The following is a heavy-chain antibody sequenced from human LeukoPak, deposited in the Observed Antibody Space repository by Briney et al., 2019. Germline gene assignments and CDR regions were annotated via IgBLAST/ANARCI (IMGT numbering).Heavy chain of an antibody. CDR2: IGTTGDT. J-gene: IGHJ3*02. Sequence: HPGGSLRLSCAASGFIFSSYDFHWVRQPTGKGLEWVSAIGTTGDTYYSDSVKGRFTISRENAKSSLYLQMNSLRVGDTAVYFCVRVKGGNSDWSRDAFDIWGQGTMVAVSS. D-gene: IGHD3-9*01. CDR1: GFIFSSYD. V-gene: IGHV3-13*04. CDR3: VRVKGGNSDWSRDAFDI.